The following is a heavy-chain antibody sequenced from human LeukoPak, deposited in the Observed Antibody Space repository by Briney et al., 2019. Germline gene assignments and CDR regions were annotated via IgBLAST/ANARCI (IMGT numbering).Heavy chain of an antibody. CDR3: ANWIGSSSRDY. V-gene: IGHV3-21*04. CDR1: GFTFSTYS. Sequence: GGSLRLSCAASGFTFSTYSMNWVRQAPGKGLEWVSSTSSSSNYIYYADSVKGRFTISRDNSNNALYLQMDSLRAEDTAVYYCANWIGSSSRDYWGQGTLVTVSS. J-gene: IGHJ4*02. D-gene: IGHD6-6*01. CDR2: TSSSSNYI.